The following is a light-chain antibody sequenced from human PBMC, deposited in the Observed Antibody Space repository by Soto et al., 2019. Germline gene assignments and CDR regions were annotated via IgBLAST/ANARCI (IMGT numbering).Light chain of an antibody. Sequence: DIQMTQSPSTLSASVGDRVTITCRASQSISNWLAWYQQKPGKAPKLLIYKTSTLESGVPSRFSGSGSGTEFPLTITSLQPDDFATYHCQQYNSFPGTFGQGTKVEIK. CDR3: QQYNSFPGT. CDR2: KTS. CDR1: QSISNW. V-gene: IGKV1-5*03. J-gene: IGKJ1*01.